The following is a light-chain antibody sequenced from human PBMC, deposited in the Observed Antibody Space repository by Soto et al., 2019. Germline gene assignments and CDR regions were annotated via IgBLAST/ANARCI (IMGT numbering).Light chain of an antibody. V-gene: IGLV1-51*01. CDR3: GTWDSSLSAVV. CDR2: DNN. J-gene: IGLJ2*01. Sequence: QSVLTQPPSVSAAPGQKVTISCSGSSSNIANNYVSWYQQLPGTAPKLLIYDNNKRPSGIPDRFSGSKSGTSATLGINGLQTGDEADFYCGTWDSSLSAVVFGGGTKLTVL. CDR1: SSNIANNY.